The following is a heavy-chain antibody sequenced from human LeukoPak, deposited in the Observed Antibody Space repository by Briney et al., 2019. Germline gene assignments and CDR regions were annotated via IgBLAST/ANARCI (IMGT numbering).Heavy chain of an antibody. CDR1: GFTFSSHW. CDR2: IKPDGSEK. CDR3: ARDRGSSGWYEFDY. V-gene: IGHV3-7*01. D-gene: IGHD6-19*01. J-gene: IGHJ4*02. Sequence: GGSLRLSCAASGFTFSSHWMSWVRQAPGKGREWVASIKPDGSEKYYVDSVKGRFTISRDSAKHSLYLQMNTLRAEDTAVYYCARDRGSSGWYEFDYWGQGTLVTVSS.